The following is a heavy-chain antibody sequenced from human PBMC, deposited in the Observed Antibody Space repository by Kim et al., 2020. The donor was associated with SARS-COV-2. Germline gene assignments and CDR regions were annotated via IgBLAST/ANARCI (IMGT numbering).Heavy chain of an antibody. Sequence: GGSLRLSCAASGFTFSSYSMNWVRQAPGKGLEWVSSISSSSSYIYYADSVKGRFTISRDNAKNSLYLQMNSLRAEDTAVYYCASWLVRGVGGNVWGQGSTVTVSS. D-gene: IGHD3-10*01. CDR1: GFTFSSYS. V-gene: IGHV3-21*01. CDR3: ASWLVRGVGGNV. CDR2: ISSSSSYI. J-gene: IGHJ6*02.